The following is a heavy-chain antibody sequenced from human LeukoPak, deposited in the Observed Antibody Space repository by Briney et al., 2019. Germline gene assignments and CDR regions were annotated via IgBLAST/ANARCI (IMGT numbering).Heavy chain of an antibody. V-gene: IGHV1-2*02. Sequence: ASVTVSCKASGYTFTVYYMHWVRQAPGQGLEWMGWINPNSGGTNYAQKFQGRVTMTRDTSISTAYMELSRLRSDDTAVYYCARDFVPYYDSSGYHSGWFDPWGQGTLVTVSS. CDR2: INPNSGGT. CDR1: GYTFTVYY. J-gene: IGHJ5*02. CDR3: ARDFVPYYDSSGYHSGWFDP. D-gene: IGHD3-22*01.